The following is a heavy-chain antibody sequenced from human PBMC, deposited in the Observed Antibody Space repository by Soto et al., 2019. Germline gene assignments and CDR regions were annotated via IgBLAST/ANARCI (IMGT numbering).Heavy chain of an antibody. CDR2: IYTSGST. V-gene: IGHV4-4*07. J-gene: IGHJ4*02. CDR1: GDSMSKYY. CDR3: ARTVGAAYYFDF. Sequence: PSETLSLTCTVSGDSMSKYYRSWIRQPAGKGLEWIGRIYTSGSTNYNPSLKSRVNMSIDTSNNHFSLNLKSVTAADAAVYYCARTVGAAYYFDFWGQGALVTVSS. D-gene: IGHD1-26*01.